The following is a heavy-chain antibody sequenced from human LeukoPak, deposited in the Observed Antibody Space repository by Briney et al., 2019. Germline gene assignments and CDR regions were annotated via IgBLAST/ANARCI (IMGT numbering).Heavy chain of an antibody. V-gene: IGHV3-64*04. CDR1: GFTFSSYA. CDR3: ARPLRYFDWSHFDY. Sequence: GGSLRLSCSASGFTFSSYAMHWVRQAPGKGLEYVSAISSNGGSTYYADSVKGRFTISRDNSKNTLYLQMNSLRAEDTAVYYCARPLRYFDWSHFDYWGQRTLVTVSS. D-gene: IGHD3-9*01. J-gene: IGHJ4*02. CDR2: ISSNGGST.